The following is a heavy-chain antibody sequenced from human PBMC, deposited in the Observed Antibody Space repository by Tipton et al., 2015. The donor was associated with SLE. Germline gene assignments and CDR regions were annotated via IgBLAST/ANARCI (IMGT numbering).Heavy chain of an antibody. V-gene: IGHV4-59*08. J-gene: IGHJ6*02. CDR3: ARGYYDFWSGYSNYYYYYGMDV. CDR1: GGSISSHY. CDR2: IYYSGST. Sequence: TLSLTCTVSGGSISSHYWSWIRQPPGKGLEWIGYIYYSGSTNYNPSLKSRVTISVDTSKNQFSLKLSSVTAADTAVYYCARGYYDFWSGYSNYYYYYGMDVWGQGTTVTVSS. D-gene: IGHD3-3*01.